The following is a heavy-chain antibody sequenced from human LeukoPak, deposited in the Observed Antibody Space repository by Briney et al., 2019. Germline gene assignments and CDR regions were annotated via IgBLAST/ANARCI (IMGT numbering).Heavy chain of an antibody. CDR2: IYYSGST. D-gene: IGHD2-2*01. CDR3: ARSYCSSTSCYASGYFDY. CDR1: GGSISSTSYY. J-gene: IGHJ4*02. V-gene: IGHV4-39*01. Sequence: SETLSLTCTVSGGSISSTSYYWGWIRQPPGKGLEWIASIYYSGSTYYNPSLKSRVTISVDTSKNQFSLRLNSVTAADTAVYYCARSYCSSTSCYASGYFDYWGQGTLVTVSS.